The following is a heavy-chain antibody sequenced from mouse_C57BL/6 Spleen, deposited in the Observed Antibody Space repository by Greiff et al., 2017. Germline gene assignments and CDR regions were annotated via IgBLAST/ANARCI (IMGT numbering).Heavy chain of an antibody. D-gene: IGHD1-1*01. CDR2: IRLKSDNYAT. Sequence: EVQLVESGGGLVQPGGSMKLSCVASGFTFSNYWMNWVRQSPEKGLEWVAQIRLKSDNYATNYAESVKGRFTISRDDSKSSVYLQMNNLRAEDTGIYYCTDGSSLYAMDYWGQGTSVTVSS. CDR3: TDGSSLYAMDY. J-gene: IGHJ4*01. CDR1: GFTFSNYW. V-gene: IGHV6-3*01.